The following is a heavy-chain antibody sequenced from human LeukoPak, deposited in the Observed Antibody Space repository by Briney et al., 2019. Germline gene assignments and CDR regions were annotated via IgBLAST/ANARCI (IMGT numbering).Heavy chain of an antibody. D-gene: IGHD3-22*01. CDR1: GFTFSSFG. Sequence: GGSLRLSCAASGFTFSSFGMHWVRQAPGKGLEWVAVIWYDGSNKYYVDSVKGRFTISRDNSKNTLYLQMSSLRAEGTAVYYCARDYDGSGYSPAGWGQGTLVTVSS. J-gene: IGHJ4*02. V-gene: IGHV3-33*01. CDR3: ARDYDGSGYSPAG. CDR2: IWYDGSNK.